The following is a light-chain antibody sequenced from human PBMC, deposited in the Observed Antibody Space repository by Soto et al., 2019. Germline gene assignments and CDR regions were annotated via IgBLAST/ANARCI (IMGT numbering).Light chain of an antibody. CDR1: NIGNKR. Sequence: SYELTQPPSVSVAPGKTARITCGGNNIGNKRVHWYQQKPGQAPVLVIYYDSDRPSGIPERFSGSNSGNTATLTISRVEAGDEAGYYCQVWDSTSDHYVFGIGTKVTVL. J-gene: IGLJ1*01. CDR2: YDS. CDR3: QVWDSTSDHYV. V-gene: IGLV3-21*04.